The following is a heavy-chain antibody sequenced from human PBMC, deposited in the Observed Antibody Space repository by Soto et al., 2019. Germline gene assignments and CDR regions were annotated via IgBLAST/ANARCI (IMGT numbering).Heavy chain of an antibody. CDR3: ARNIGYYDYSWGSYRHHSFAC. CDR1: GYTFTSYG. J-gene: IGHJ4*02. CDR2: ISAYNGTT. Sequence: ASVKVSCKASGYTFTSYGISWVRQAPGQGLEWMGWISAYNGTTTHAQKLQGRVTMSTETSTSTGYMELRSVRANDTAVYYCARNIGYYDYSWGSYRHHSFACWGQGAMV. D-gene: IGHD3-16*02. V-gene: IGHV1-18*01.